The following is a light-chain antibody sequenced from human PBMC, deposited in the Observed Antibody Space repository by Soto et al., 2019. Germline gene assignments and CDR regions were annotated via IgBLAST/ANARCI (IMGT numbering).Light chain of an antibody. Sequence: QSALTQPASMSGSPGQSITISCTGTSSDVGSYNLVSWYQQFPDKAPKLIIYDGSERPSGVSDRFSGSKSGNTASLTISGLRAEDEAEYHCPSYAPYSSFDYVFGTGTKVTVL. CDR3: PSYAPYSSFDYV. V-gene: IGLV2-23*03. CDR2: DGS. CDR1: SSDVGSYNL. J-gene: IGLJ1*01.